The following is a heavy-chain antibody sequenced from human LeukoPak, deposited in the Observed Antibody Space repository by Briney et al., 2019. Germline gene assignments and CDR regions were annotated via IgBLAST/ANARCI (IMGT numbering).Heavy chain of an antibody. CDR2: IYPGDSDT. CDR3: ARRQGCSSTSCPPDS. CDR1: GSSFTTYW. Sequence: GESLQISCRGSGSSFTTYWIGWVRQMPGKGLERMGIIYPGDSDTRYSPSVQGQATMSADKSSSTAYLQWSSLKASDTAMYYCARRQGCSSTSCPPDSWGQGTLVTVSS. V-gene: IGHV5-51*01. J-gene: IGHJ4*02. D-gene: IGHD2-2*01.